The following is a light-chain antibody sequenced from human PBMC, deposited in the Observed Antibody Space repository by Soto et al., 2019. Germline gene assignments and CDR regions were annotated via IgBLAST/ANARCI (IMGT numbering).Light chain of an antibody. CDR3: SSYTSSSTDV. J-gene: IGLJ1*01. CDR2: DVS. V-gene: IGLV2-14*01. CDR1: SSDVGGYNY. Sequence: QSALTQPASVSGSPGQSITISCTGTSSDVGGYNYVSWYQKYPGKVPKLMIYDVSYRPSGVSNRFSGSKSGNTASLTISGLQAEDEADYYCSSYTSSSTDVFGTGTKLTVL.